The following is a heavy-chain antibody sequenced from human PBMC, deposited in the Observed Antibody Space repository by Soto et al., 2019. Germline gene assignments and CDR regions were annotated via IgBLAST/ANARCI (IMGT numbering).Heavy chain of an antibody. J-gene: IGHJ6*02. CDR3: ARRFVTMVRDYGMDV. CDR1: GGTFSSYA. D-gene: IGHD3-10*01. Sequence: SVKVSCKASGGTFSSYAISWVRPAPGQGLEWMGGIIPIFGTANYAQKFQGRVTITADKSTSTAYMELSSLRSEETALYYCARRFVTMVRDYGMDVWGQGTTVTVSS. V-gene: IGHV1-69*06. CDR2: IIPIFGTA.